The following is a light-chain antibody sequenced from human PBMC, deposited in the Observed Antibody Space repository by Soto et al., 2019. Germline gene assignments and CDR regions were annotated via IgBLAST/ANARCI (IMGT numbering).Light chain of an antibody. V-gene: IGKV3-20*01. Sequence: EIVLTQSPGTLSLSPGERATLSCRASQSVSSTYLAWYQQKPGQAPRLLIYGAFIRATGIPDRFSGSGSGTAFTLTISTLEPEDFAVYYCQQYDSSPVLTFGGGTKVEIK. CDR1: QSVSSTY. CDR3: QQYDSSPVLT. CDR2: GAF. J-gene: IGKJ4*01.